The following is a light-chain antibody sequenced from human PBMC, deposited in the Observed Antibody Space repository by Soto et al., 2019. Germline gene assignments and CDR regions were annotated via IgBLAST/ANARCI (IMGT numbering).Light chain of an antibody. V-gene: IGLV2-8*01. CDR1: SSDVGAYNY. J-gene: IGLJ3*02. Sequence: QSALTQPPSASGSPGQSVTISCTGTSSDVGAYNYVSWYQQHPGKAPKLMIYEVTKRPSGVPDRFSGSKSGNTASLTVSGLQAEDEADYYCSSFAGNNNLVFGGATKLTVL. CDR2: EVT. CDR3: SSFAGNNNLV.